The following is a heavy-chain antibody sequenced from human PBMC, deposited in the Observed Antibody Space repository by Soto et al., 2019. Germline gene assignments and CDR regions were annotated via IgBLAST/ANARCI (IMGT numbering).Heavy chain of an antibody. D-gene: IGHD4-17*01. Sequence: QVQLQESGPGLVKPSETLSLTCTVSGGSISSYYWSWIRQPPGKGLEWIGYIYYRGSTNYNPSLKSRVTISVDTSKNQFSLKLSSVTAADTAVYYCAREGGDPPSNFDLWGRGTLVTVSS. J-gene: IGHJ2*01. CDR2: IYYRGST. CDR3: AREGGDPPSNFDL. V-gene: IGHV4-59*01. CDR1: GGSISSYY.